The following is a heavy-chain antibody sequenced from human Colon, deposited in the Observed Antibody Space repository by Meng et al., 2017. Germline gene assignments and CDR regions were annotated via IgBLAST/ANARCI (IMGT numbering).Heavy chain of an antibody. CDR1: GYSISSGYS. Sequence: SETLSLTCAVSGYSISSGYSWGWIRLAPGKGLEWIGSINHSGSTFYNPSLKSRVTISLDTSKNQLSLEVNSVTAADTAVYYCARDGSGRGHYWGQGTLVTVSS. J-gene: IGHJ4*02. CDR2: INHSGST. CDR3: ARDGSGRGHY. D-gene: IGHD6-19*01. V-gene: IGHV4-38-2*02.